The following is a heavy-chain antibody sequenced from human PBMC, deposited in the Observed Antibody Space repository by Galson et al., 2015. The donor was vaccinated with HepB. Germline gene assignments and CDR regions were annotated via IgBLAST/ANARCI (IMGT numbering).Heavy chain of an antibody. D-gene: IGHD6-19*01. V-gene: IGHV4-61*02. J-gene: IGHJ4*02. CDR2: IYTSGST. Sequence: TLSLTCTVSGGSISSGSYYWSWIRQPAGKGLEWIGRIYTSGSTNYNPSLKSRVTISVDTSKNQFSLKLSSVTAADTAVYYCARFIGGGRQYSSGWYEGGLYDYWGQGTLVTVSS. CDR1: GGSISSGSYY. CDR3: ARFIGGGRQYSSGWYEGGLYDY.